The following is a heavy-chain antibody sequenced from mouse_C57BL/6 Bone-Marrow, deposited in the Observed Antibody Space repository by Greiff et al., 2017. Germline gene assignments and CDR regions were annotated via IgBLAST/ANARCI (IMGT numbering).Heavy chain of an antibody. J-gene: IGHJ3*01. CDR3: ARRGLAY. Sequence: QVHVKHSGPGLVQPSRRLSITCTVSGFSLTSSGVHWVRQSPGRGLGWLGGLWSGGSTDYNAAFISRLAFSKDNSKSQGFFKKNSLQADDTTIYYCARRGLAYWGQGTLVTVSA. CDR2: LWSGGST. CDR1: GFSLTSSG. V-gene: IGHV2-2*01.